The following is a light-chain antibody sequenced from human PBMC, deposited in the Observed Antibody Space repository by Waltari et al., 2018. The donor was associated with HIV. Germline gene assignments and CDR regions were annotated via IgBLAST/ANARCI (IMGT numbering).Light chain of an antibody. Sequence: QSVLTQPPSVSAAQGQQVTISCPGTTPNIGNDYVSWYQHVPGPAPRLSIYDNNKRPSGIPDRFSGSRSGTSATLGITGLQTGDEAHYYCGTWDRSLSAAVFGGGTKLTVL. CDR2: DNN. CDR1: TPNIGNDY. J-gene: IGLJ3*02. CDR3: GTWDRSLSAAV. V-gene: IGLV1-51*01.